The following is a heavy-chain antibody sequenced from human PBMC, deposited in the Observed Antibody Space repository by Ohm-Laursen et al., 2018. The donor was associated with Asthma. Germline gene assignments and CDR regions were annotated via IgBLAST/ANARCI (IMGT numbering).Heavy chain of an antibody. CDR3: AKDLVGGSYTYYFDY. J-gene: IGHJ4*02. CDR2: IYYSGST. CDR1: GGSISSGGYY. D-gene: IGHD1-26*01. Sequence: SETLSLTCPVSGGSISSGGYYWSWIRQHPGKGLEWIGYIYYSGSTYYNPSLKSRVSISVGTSKNQFSLELSSVTAEDTAVYYCAKDLVGGSYTYYFDYWGQGTLVTVSS. V-gene: IGHV4-31*03.